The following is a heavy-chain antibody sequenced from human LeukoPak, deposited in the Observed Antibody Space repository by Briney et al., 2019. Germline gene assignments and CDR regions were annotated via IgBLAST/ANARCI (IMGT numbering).Heavy chain of an antibody. CDR3: ARNLVGASDYYYYMDV. V-gene: IGHV4-59*01. J-gene: IGHJ6*03. Sequence: SETLSLTCTVSGGSISSYYWSWIRQPPGKGLEWIGCIYYSGSTNYNPSLKSRVTISVDTSKNQFSLKLSSVTAADTAVYYCARNLVGASDYYYYMDVWGKGTTVTVSS. D-gene: IGHD1-26*01. CDR1: GGSISSYY. CDR2: IYYSGST.